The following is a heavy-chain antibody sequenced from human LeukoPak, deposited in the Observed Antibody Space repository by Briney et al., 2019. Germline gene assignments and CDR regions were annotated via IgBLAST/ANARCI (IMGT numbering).Heavy chain of an antibody. D-gene: IGHD1-1*01. CDR1: GGSISSGSYY. CDR2: IYTSGST. CDR3: ARASMAGYPFGY. V-gene: IGHV4-61*02. Sequence: PSQTLSLTCTVSGGSISSGSYYWSWIRQPAGKGLEWIGRIYTSGSTNYNPSLKSRVTISVDTSKNQFSLKLSSVTAADTAVYYCARASMAGYPFGYWGQGTLVTVSS. J-gene: IGHJ4*02.